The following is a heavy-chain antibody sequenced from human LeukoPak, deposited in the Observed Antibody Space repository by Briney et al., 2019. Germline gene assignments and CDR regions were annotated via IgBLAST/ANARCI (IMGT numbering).Heavy chain of an antibody. Sequence: SETLPLTCAVYGGSFSGYYWSWIRQPPGKGLEWIGEINHSGSTNYNPSLKSRVTISVDTSKNQFSLKLSSVTAADTAVYYCASGRPLGVVVPAATRPSYYMDVWGKGTTVTVSS. CDR2: INHSGST. J-gene: IGHJ6*03. CDR3: ASGRPLGVVVPAATRPSYYMDV. D-gene: IGHD2-2*01. V-gene: IGHV4-34*01. CDR1: GGSFSGYY.